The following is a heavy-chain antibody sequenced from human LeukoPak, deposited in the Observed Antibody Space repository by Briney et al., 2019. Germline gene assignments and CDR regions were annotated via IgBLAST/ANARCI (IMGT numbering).Heavy chain of an antibody. CDR1: GFTFGIYA. D-gene: IGHD4/OR15-4a*01. CDR3: AKEIYGDPTGGRFQH. Sequence: GGSLRLSCAASGFTFGIYAMSWVRQAPGKGLEWVSGISGSASTYYADSVKGRFTISRDNSKNSLYLQMKSLRAEDTAVYYCAKEIYGDPTGGRFQHWGQGTLVTVSS. J-gene: IGHJ1*01. CDR2: ISGSAST. V-gene: IGHV3-23*01.